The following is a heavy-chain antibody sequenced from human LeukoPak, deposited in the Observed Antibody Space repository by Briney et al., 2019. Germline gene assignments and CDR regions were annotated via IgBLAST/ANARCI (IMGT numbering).Heavy chain of an antibody. D-gene: IGHD3-10*01. CDR3: ARDRVRGVLKGAYYYYGMDV. V-gene: IGHV3-48*03. Sequence: GGSLILSCAATGFTFSSYEMNWVRQAPGKGLEWVSYIGTSGSSIYYTASVKGRFTISRDNAKNSMYLQMNSLRAEDTAVYYCARDRVRGVLKGAYYYYGMDVWGQGTTVTVSS. CDR1: GFTFSSYE. CDR2: IGTSGSSI. J-gene: IGHJ6*02.